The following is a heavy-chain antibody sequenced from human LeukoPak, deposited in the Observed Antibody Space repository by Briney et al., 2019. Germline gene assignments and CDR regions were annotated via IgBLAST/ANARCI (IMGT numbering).Heavy chain of an antibody. V-gene: IGHV3-53*01. CDR1: GLTFSSHW. D-gene: IGHD3-22*01. CDR2: IYGGDTT. CDR3: GRSENYYYDRSGPDY. J-gene: IGHJ4*02. Sequence: QPGGSLRLSCAASGLTFSSHWMHWVRQAPGKGPEWVSVIYGGDTTYYADSVKGRFTISRDSSKNTLYLQMSNLRVEDTAVYYCGRSENYYYDRSGPDYWGQGTLVTVSS.